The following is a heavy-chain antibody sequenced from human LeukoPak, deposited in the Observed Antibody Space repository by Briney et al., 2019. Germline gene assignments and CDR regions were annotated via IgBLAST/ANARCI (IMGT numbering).Heavy chain of an antibody. J-gene: IGHJ4*02. Sequence: ASVKVSCKASGGTFSSYAISWVRQAPGQGLEWMGGIIPIFGRANYAQKFQGRVTITTDESTRTAYMELSSLRSEDTAVYYCARVPTTYYYDSSGYYNHYWGQGTLVTVSS. CDR2: IIPIFGRA. CDR1: GGTFSSYA. D-gene: IGHD3-22*01. CDR3: ARVPTTYYYDSSGYYNHY. V-gene: IGHV1-69*05.